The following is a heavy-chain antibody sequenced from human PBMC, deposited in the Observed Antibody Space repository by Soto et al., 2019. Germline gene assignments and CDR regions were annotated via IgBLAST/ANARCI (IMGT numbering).Heavy chain of an antibody. CDR3: ATRPPQLVLTLLPFPS. CDR2: VYHTGNT. V-gene: IGHV4-4*02. J-gene: IGHJ5*02. CDR1: GDSISSTFW. D-gene: IGHD1-1*01. Sequence: QVQLRQSGPGLVKPSGTLSLTCAVSGDSISSTFWWTWVRQSPGKGLEWIGEVYHTGNTRYNPSPKSRISISVAKPNHQCTLKLTSMTGADTAVYYCATRPPQLVLTLLPFPSSGQGTPVTVSS.